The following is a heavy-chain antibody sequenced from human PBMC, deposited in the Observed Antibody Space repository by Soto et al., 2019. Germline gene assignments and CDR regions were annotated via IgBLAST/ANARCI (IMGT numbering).Heavy chain of an antibody. CDR1: GISFSDHA. V-gene: IGHV3-23*01. D-gene: IGHD6-19*01. Sequence: VKLLESGGGLVKPGGSLRLSCAASGISFSDHAMSWVRQAPGKGLEWISATSGDGVSKLYADSVRGRFTISRDNAANTLYLQMSSLGTEYTALYYCAKKDRLYGVAVAFDSWGQGTLVTVSS. CDR2: TSGDGVSK. J-gene: IGHJ4*02. CDR3: AKKDRLYGVAVAFDS.